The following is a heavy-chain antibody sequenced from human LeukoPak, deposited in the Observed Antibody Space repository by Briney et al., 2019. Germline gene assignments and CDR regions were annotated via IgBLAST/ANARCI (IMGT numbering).Heavy chain of an antibody. CDR2: ISSNGGST. J-gene: IGHJ4*02. Sequence: GGSLRLSCAASGFTFSSYAMHWVRQAPGKGLEYVSAISSNGGSTYYANSVKGRLTISRDNSKNTLYLQMGSLRAEDMAVYYCARDGDSGSYSDYWGQGTLVTVSS. D-gene: IGHD1-26*01. V-gene: IGHV3-64*01. CDR3: ARDGDSGSYSDY. CDR1: GFTFSSYA.